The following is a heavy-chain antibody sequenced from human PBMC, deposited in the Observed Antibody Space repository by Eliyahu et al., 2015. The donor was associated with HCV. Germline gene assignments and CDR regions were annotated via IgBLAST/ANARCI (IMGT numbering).Heavy chain of an antibody. D-gene: IGHD2-2*01. CDR1: GGSFXGYY. CDR2: INHSGST. V-gene: IGHV4-34*01. J-gene: IGHJ4*02. Sequence: QVQLQQWGAGLLKPSETLSLTCAVYGGSFXGYYWSWIRQPPGKGLEWIGEINHSGSTNYNASLKSRVSISVDTSKNQFSLKLRSVTAADTAFYYCARGRGDEIVVVLAFDYWGQGTLVTVSS. CDR3: ARGRGDEIVVVLAFDY.